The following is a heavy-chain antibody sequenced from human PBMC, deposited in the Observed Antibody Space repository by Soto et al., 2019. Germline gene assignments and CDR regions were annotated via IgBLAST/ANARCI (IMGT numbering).Heavy chain of an antibody. J-gene: IGHJ6*02. CDR2: ISYDGSNK. CDR3: AKDRSGMDV. V-gene: IGHV3-30*18. CDR1: GFTFSSYG. Sequence: QVQLVESGGGVVQPGRSLRLSCAASGFTFSSYGMHWVRQAPGKGLEWVAVISYDGSNKYYADSVKGGFTISRDNSKNTLYLQMNSLRAEDTAVYYCAKDRSGMDVWGQGTTVTVSS.